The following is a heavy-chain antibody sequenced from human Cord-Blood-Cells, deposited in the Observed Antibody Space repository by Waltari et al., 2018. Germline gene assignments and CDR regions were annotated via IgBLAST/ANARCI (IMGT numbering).Heavy chain of an antibody. CDR1: GYTFTGYY. CDR2: INPNRGGT. CDR3: ASGVYGDYYFDY. V-gene: IGHV1-2*02. Sequence: QVQLVQSGAEVKKPGASVKVSCKASGYTFTGYYMHWVRQAPGQGLEWMGWINPNRGGTNYSQKFKGRVTMTRDTSISTAYMELSRLRSDDTAVYYCASGVYGDYYFDYWGQGTLVTVSS. J-gene: IGHJ4*02. D-gene: IGHD4-17*01.